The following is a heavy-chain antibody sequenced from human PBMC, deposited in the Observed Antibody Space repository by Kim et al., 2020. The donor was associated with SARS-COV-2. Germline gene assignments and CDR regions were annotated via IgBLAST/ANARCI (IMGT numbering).Heavy chain of an antibody. Sequence: DYADSVKCHFITSRDNARNSLYLQMNSLRPEDTALYYCTRDVLAGGADVWGQGTAVIVSS. CDR3: TRDVLAGGADV. D-gene: IGHD2-21*01. J-gene: IGHJ6*02. V-gene: IGHV3-9*01.